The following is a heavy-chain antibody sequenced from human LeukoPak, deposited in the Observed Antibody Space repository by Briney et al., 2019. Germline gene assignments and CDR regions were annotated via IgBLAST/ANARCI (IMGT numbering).Heavy chain of an antibody. CDR1: GGSISSYY. Sequence: AETLSLTCTASGGSISSYYWSWLRQSPGKGLEWIGYIHNNGSTKYYPSLKSRVTISIDSSKNQFSMKLRSVTAADTAVYYCARHGPDYGGYFDFWGQATLVTV. CDR2: IHNNGST. CDR3: ARHGPDYGGYFDF. V-gene: IGHV4-59*08. D-gene: IGHD4-23*01. J-gene: IGHJ4*02.